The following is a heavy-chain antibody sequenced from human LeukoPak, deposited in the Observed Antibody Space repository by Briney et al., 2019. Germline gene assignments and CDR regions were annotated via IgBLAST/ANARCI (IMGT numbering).Heavy chain of an antibody. V-gene: IGHV1-69*05. D-gene: IGHD2-2*01. CDR1: GGTFSSYA. CDR2: IIPIFDTA. J-gene: IGHJ6*03. Sequence: GASVKVSCMASGGTFSSYAISWVRQAPGQGLEWMGGIIPIFDTANYAQKFQGRVTITTDESTSTAYMELSSLRSEDTAVYYCASRMRPYCSNTSCYYYYMDVWGKGTTVTVSS. CDR3: ASRMRPYCSNTSCYYYYMDV.